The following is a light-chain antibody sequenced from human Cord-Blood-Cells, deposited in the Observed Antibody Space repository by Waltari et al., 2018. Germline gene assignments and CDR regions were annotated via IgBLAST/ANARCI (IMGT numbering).Light chain of an antibody. CDR2: EVS. J-gene: IGLJ2*01. Sequence: QSALTQPPSASGSPGQSVPIPCPGTSSDVGGSNYVSWYQQHPGKAPKLMIYEVSRRPSGVPDRFSGSKSGNTASLTVSGLQAEDEADYYCSSYAGSNNLGVFGGGTKLTVL. V-gene: IGLV2-8*01. CDR1: SSDVGGSNY. CDR3: SSYAGSNNLGV.